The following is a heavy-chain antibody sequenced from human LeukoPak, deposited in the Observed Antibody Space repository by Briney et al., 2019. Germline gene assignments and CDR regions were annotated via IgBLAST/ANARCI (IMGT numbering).Heavy chain of an antibody. CDR2: ITTYNGNT. D-gene: IGHD3-10*01. V-gene: IGHV1-18*01. J-gene: IGHJ4*02. Sequence: ASVKVSCKASGYTFTSNTITWVRQAPGQGLEWMGSITTYNGNTNYAQKFQGRVTLTTDTSTSTVYMDLRSLRSDDTAVYYCAGGRGRTMIRGVNDYWGQGTLVTVSS. CDR1: GYTFTSNT. CDR3: AGGRGRTMIRGVNDY.